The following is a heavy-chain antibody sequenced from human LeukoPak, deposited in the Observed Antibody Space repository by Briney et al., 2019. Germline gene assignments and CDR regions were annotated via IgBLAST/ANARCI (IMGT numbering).Heavy chain of an antibody. CDR2: ISDSSNYI. V-gene: IGHV3-21*04. Sequence: GGSLRLSCAASGFTFSRFGMNWVRQAPGKGLEWVSSISDSSNYIYYADSVRGRFTISRDNAKNSLYLQMNSLRVEDTAVYYCERVSMSQYWGQGTLVTVSS. J-gene: IGHJ4*02. CDR1: GFTFSRFG. CDR3: ERVSMSQY. D-gene: IGHD5/OR15-5a*01.